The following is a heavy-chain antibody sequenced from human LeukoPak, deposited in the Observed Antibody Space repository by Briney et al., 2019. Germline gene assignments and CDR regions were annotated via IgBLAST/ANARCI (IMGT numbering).Heavy chain of an antibody. Sequence: GGSLRLSCAASGLTVSSNYMSWVRQAPGKGLEWVSVIYSGGSTYYADSVKGRSTISRDNSKNTLYLQMNSLRAEDTAVYYCARGTNDILTAGDAFDIWGQGTMVTVSS. CDR1: GLTVSSNY. J-gene: IGHJ3*02. CDR2: IYSGGST. V-gene: IGHV3-66*01. D-gene: IGHD3-9*01. CDR3: ARGTNDILTAGDAFDI.